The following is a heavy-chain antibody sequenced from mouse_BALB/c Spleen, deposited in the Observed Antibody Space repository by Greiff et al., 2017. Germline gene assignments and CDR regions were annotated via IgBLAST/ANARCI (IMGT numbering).Heavy chain of an antibody. V-gene: IGHV2-9*02. Sequence: VKVVESGPGLVAPSQSLSITCTVSGFSLTSYGVHWVRQPPGKGLEWLGVIWAGGSTNYNSALMSRLSISKDNSKSQVFLKMNSLQTDDTAMYYCARDLGYHGGFAYWGQGTLVTVSA. J-gene: IGHJ3*01. CDR3: ARDLGYHGGFAY. D-gene: IGHD2-2*01. CDR1: GFSLTSYG. CDR2: IWAGGST.